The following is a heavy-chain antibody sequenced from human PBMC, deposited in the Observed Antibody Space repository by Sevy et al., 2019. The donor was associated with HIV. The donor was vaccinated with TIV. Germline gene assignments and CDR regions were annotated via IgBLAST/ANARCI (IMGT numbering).Heavy chain of an antibody. CDR1: GYSISSGYY. CDR3: ARVYYHGEARPHYYFVY. D-gene: IGHD3-10*01. V-gene: IGHV4-38-2*01. Sequence: SETLSLTCAVSGYSISSGYYWGWIRQPPGKGLEWIGSIYHSGSTYYNPSLKSRVTISVDTSKNQFSLKLSSVTAADTAVYYCARVYYHGEARPHYYFVYWGQGTLVTVSS. CDR2: IYHSGST. J-gene: IGHJ4*02.